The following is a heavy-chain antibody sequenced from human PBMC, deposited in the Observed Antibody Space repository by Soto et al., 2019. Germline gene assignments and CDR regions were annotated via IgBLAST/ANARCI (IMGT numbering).Heavy chain of an antibody. V-gene: IGHV3-23*01. CDR1: GFTFSSYA. Sequence: GGSLRLSCAASGFTFSSYAMSWVRQAPGKGLEWVSAISGSGGSTYYADSVKGRFTISRDSSKNTLYLQINSLRAVDTAVYYCAKSADPYQYSFGSGSDAFDIWGQGTMVTVSS. D-gene: IGHD3-10*01. CDR3: AKSADPYQYSFGSGSDAFDI. CDR2: ISGSGGST. J-gene: IGHJ3*02.